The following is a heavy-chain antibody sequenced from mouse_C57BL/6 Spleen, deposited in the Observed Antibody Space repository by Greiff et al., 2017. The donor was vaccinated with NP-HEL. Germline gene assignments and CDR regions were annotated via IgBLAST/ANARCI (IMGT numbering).Heavy chain of an antibody. Sequence: QVQLQQPGAELVMPGASVKLSCKASGYTFTSYWMHWVKQRPGQGLEWIGEIDPSDSYTNYNQTFKGKSTLTVDKSSSTAYMQLSSLTSEDSAVYYCARRGTTVVDEGLSFDYWGQGTTLTVSS. CDR1: GYTFTSYW. CDR2: IDPSDSYT. CDR3: ARRGTTVVDEGLSFDY. J-gene: IGHJ2*01. V-gene: IGHV1-69*01. D-gene: IGHD1-1*01.